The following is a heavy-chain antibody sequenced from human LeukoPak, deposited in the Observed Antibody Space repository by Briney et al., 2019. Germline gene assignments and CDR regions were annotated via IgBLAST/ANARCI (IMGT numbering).Heavy chain of an antibody. J-gene: IGHJ3*02. CDR1: GGSISGCF. Sequence: SETLSLTCTVSGGSISGCFWSWIRQSPAKGLEWVGHTHINGNIRYNPSLNSRGSISLDTSKMQFSLMLASATAADTDVYYRGRHIGTGWYWAFDIWGQGTLVTVSS. V-gene: IGHV4-4*08. D-gene: IGHD6-19*01. CDR3: GRHIGTGWYWAFDI. CDR2: THINGNI.